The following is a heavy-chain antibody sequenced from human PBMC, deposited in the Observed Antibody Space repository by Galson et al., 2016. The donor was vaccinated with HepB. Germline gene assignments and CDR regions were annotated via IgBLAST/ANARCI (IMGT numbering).Heavy chain of an antibody. Sequence: SLRLSCAASGFTFSSYWMTWVRQAPGKGLEWVANIKPDGSEKYSVDSVKGRFTISRDNPKNSVYLQMTSLRAEDTALYYCARVFGADYGGIWYSDLWGRGTLFTVSS. CDR1: GFTFSSYW. CDR2: IKPDGSEK. CDR3: ARVFGADYGGIWYSDL. D-gene: IGHD4-23*01. V-gene: IGHV3-7*01. J-gene: IGHJ2*01.